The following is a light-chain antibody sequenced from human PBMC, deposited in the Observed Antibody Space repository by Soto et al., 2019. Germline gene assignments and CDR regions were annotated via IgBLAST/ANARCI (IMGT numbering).Light chain of an antibody. Sequence: EIVLTQSPGTLSLSPGERATLSCRASQSVSSSYLAWSQQKPGQAPRRLIYVASRRATAIPDRFSGSGSGTDFTLTISILEPEDFAVYYCQQYGSSPRYTFGQGTQLEIK. V-gene: IGKV3-20*01. CDR3: QQYGSSPRYT. J-gene: IGKJ2*01. CDR1: QSVSSSY. CDR2: VAS.